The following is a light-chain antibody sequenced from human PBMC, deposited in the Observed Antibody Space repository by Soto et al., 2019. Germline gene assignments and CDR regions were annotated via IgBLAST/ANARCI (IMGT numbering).Light chain of an antibody. J-gene: IGLJ1*01. CDR2: DDI. CDR1: GSDIGTYNF. CDR3: YSYAGAGTDNYV. V-gene: IGLV2-23*01. Sequence: QSALAQPASVSGSPGQSVTISCSGTGSDIGTYNFVSWYQQHPGKAPQFIIYDDIKRPSGVSNRFSGSKSGNTASLTISGLQAEDEADYYCYSYAGAGTDNYVFGSGTKVTVL.